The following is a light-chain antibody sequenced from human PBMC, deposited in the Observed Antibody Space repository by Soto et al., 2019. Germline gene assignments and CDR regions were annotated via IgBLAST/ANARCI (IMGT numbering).Light chain of an antibody. Sequence: VTTQSPATLSVSPGERATLSCRASQNVAGDLAWYQQKPGQAPRLLIYRTSTRATGISARFSGSGSGTEFTLTISSLQSEDFAVYYCQEYNGRSSFGQGTKVEMK. V-gene: IGKV3-15*01. J-gene: IGKJ1*01. CDR2: RTS. CDR3: QEYNGRSS. CDR1: QNVAGD.